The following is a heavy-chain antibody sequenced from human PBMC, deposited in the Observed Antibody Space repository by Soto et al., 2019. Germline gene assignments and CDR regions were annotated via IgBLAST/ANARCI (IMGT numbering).Heavy chain of an antibody. D-gene: IGHD1-1*01. CDR3: ARDSSQRGYNNDYYYYGMDV. V-gene: IGHV4-31*03. Sequence: QVQLQESGPGLVKPSQTLSLTCTVSGGSISSGGYYWSWIRQHPGKGLEWIGYTYYSGSTYYNPSLKSRVTISVDTSKNQFSLKLSSVTAADTDVYYCARDSSQRGYNNDYYYYGMDVWGQGTTVTVSS. CDR1: GGSISSGGYY. CDR2: TYYSGST. J-gene: IGHJ6*02.